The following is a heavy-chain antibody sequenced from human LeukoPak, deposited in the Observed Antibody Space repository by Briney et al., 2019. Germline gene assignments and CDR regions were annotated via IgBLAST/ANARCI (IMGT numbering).Heavy chain of an antibody. CDR3: ARETQVLRYFGV. CDR2: IIPIFGTA. CDR1: GGTXSSYA. J-gene: IGHJ6*02. D-gene: IGHD3-9*01. Sequence: ASVKVSCKASGGTXSSYAISWVRQAPGQGLEWMGGIIPIFGTANYAQKFQGRVTITADESTSTAYMELSSLRSEDTAVYYCARETQVLRYFGVWGQGTTVTVSS. V-gene: IGHV1-69*13.